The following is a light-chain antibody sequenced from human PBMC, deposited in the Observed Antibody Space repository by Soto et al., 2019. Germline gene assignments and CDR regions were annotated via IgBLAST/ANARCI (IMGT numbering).Light chain of an antibody. CDR1: SSDVGGYNY. CDR2: EVS. Sequence: QSVLTQPPSASGSPGQSVTISCTGTSSDVGGYNYVSWYQQHPGKAPKLMIYEVSKRPSGVPDRFSGSKSGYTASLAVPGLQAEDEADYYCSSYAGSNAWVFGGGTKLTVL. V-gene: IGLV2-8*01. J-gene: IGLJ3*02. CDR3: SSYAGSNAWV.